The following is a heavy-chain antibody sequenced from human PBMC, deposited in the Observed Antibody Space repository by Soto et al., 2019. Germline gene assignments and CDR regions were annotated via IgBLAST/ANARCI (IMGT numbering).Heavy chain of an antibody. CDR2: IYHRGSP. CDR1: GGSISSGNYS. CDR3: ASVLRYYDWSLQEGLDV. D-gene: IGHD3-9*01. Sequence: SETLSLPCTASGGSISSGNYSWIWVRQPPGKGLEWIGYIYHRGSPSDNPSLKCPVTISVATSNNQFSLNMSPVTATDTTVYFCASVLRYYDWSLQEGLDVWGPGTMVTVSS. V-gene: IGHV4-30-2*01. J-gene: IGHJ3*01.